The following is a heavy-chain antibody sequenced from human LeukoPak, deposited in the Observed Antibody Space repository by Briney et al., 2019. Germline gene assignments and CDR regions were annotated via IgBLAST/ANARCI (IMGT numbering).Heavy chain of an antibody. CDR1: GFTFNIYW. D-gene: IGHD6-13*01. CDR3: ARAGSSSSWTPWNYYYYYYMDV. Sequence: GGSLRLSCAASGFTFNIYWMSWVRQTPGKGLEWVANINQDGSEKYYVDSVKGQFTISRDNAKNSLYLQMNSLRAEDTAVYYCARAGSSSSWTPWNYYYYYYMDVWGKGTTVTVSS. J-gene: IGHJ6*03. CDR2: INQDGSEK. V-gene: IGHV3-7*01.